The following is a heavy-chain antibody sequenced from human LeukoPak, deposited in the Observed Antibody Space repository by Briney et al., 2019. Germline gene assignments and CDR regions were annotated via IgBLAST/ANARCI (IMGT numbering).Heavy chain of an antibody. J-gene: IGHJ3*02. D-gene: IGHD2-2*01. Sequence: PGGSLRLSCAASGFTFSRYWMAWVRQAPGKGLEWVANIRKDGSVINYLDSVKGRFTISRDNTKQSLYLQMNGLRAEDTAMYYCAKDENYCSSPVCYDVLDIWGQGTMVTVSS. CDR2: IRKDGSVI. CDR1: GFTFSRYW. V-gene: IGHV3-7*01. CDR3: AKDENYCSSPVCYDVLDI.